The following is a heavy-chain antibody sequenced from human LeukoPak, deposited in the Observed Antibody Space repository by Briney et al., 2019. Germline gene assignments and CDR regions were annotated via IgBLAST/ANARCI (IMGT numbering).Heavy chain of an antibody. CDR2: IIPILGIA. V-gene: IGHV1-69*10. D-gene: IGHD2-15*01. CDR1: GYTFTSYG. Sequence: SVKVSCKASGYTFTSYGISWVRQAPGQGLEWMGGIIPILGIANYAQKFQGRVTITADKSTSTAYMELSSLRSEDTAVYYCAPGLYDCSGGSCYSSWGQGTLVTVSS. CDR3: APGLYDCSGGSCYSS. J-gene: IGHJ4*02.